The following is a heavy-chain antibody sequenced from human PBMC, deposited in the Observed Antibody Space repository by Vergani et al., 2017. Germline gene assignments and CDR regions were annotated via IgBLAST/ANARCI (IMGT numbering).Heavy chain of an antibody. J-gene: IGHJ4*02. V-gene: IGHV3-30*02. CDR2: IGYDGRIK. CDR3: AKDGRENSDYGYFDY. CDR1: GFSFNTYG. Sequence: QVRLVETGGGVVQPGGSLRLYCATSGFSFNTYGAHWVRQAPGKGLEWVAFIGYDGRIKYNVDSVKGRFTISRDTSKKTLSLQMRSLRADDTAVYYCAKDGRENSDYGYFDYWGQGTLVTVSS. D-gene: IGHD4-17*01.